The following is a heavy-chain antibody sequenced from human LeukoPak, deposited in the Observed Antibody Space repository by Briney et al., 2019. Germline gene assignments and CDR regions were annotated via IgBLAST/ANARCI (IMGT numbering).Heavy chain of an antibody. Sequence: SETLSLTCTVSGGFISSSSYYWGWIRQPPGKGLEWIGSMYYSGSAYYNPSLKSRVTISVDTSKNQFSLKLSSVTAADTAVYYCARDPGKLTVTHPCYYYYYMDIWGKGTTVTVSS. CDR3: ARDPGKLTVTHPCYYYYYMDI. V-gene: IGHV4-39*07. CDR1: GGFISSSSYY. CDR2: MYYSGSA. D-gene: IGHD4-11*01. J-gene: IGHJ6*03.